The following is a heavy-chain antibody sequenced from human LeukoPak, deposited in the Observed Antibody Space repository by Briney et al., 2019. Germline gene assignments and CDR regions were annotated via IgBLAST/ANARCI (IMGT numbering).Heavy chain of an antibody. CDR3: ASLSTDSSSWFDY. CDR2: INPNSGGT. CDR1: GYSFTSNY. Sequence: ASVKVSCKASGYSFTSNYIHWVRQAPGQGLEWMGRINPNSGGTNYAQKFQGRVTMTRDTSISTAYMELSRLRSDDTAVYYCASLSTDSSSWFDYWGQGTLVTVSS. D-gene: IGHD6-13*01. V-gene: IGHV1-2*06. J-gene: IGHJ4*02.